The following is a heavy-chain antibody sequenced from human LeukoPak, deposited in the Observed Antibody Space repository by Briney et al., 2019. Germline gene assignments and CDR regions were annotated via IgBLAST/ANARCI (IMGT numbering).Heavy chain of an antibody. CDR3: ARVILSDYYDAFDI. D-gene: IGHD3-9*01. CDR2: IYSAGST. V-gene: IGHV3-53*01. J-gene: IGHJ3*02. CDR1: GFTFSNAY. Sequence: GGSLRLSCEASGFTFSNAYMSWVRQAPGKGLEWVSVIYSAGSTYYADSVKGRFTISRDNSKNTLYLQMNSLRADDTAVYYCARVILSDYYDAFDIWGQGTMVTVSS.